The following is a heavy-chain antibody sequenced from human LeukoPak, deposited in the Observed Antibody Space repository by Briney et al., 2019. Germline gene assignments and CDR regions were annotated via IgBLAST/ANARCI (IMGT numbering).Heavy chain of an antibody. Sequence: SETLSLTCTVSGGSITSHYWSWIRQPPGKGLEWIGYVSYSGTPDYNPSLKSRATISLDTSRNQFSLQLRSVTAADTAEYYCARQKWDRLTYYYYGMDVWGQGTTVTVSS. D-gene: IGHD1-26*01. CDR2: VSYSGTP. CDR3: ARQKWDRLTYYYYGMDV. V-gene: IGHV4-59*08. J-gene: IGHJ6*02. CDR1: GGSITSHY.